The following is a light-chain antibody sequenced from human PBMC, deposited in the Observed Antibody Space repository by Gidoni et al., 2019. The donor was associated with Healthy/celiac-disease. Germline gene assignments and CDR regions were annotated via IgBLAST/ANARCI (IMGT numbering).Light chain of an antibody. Sequence: IQMTQSPSSLSASVGDRVTITFQASQDISNYLNWYQQKPEKAPKLLIYDASNLETGVPSRFSGSGSGTDFTFTISRLQPEDIATYYCQQYDNLPITFGQGTRLEIK. CDR2: DAS. V-gene: IGKV1-33*01. CDR1: QDISNY. J-gene: IGKJ5*01. CDR3: QQYDNLPIT.